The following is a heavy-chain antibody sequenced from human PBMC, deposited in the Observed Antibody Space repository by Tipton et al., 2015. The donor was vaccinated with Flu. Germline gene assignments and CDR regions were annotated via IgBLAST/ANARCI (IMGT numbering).Heavy chain of an antibody. D-gene: IGHD2-21*01. Sequence: SLRLSCAASGFSLSTYWMSWVRQAPGKGLEWVANIKQDGSEEYYVDSVKGRFTISRDNAKNSVYLQMNSLRAEDTAVYYCARQIGGGDCYWGQGTQVIVSS. J-gene: IGHJ4*02. V-gene: IGHV3-7*03. CDR2: IKQDGSEE. CDR3: ARQIGGGDCY. CDR1: GFSLSTYW.